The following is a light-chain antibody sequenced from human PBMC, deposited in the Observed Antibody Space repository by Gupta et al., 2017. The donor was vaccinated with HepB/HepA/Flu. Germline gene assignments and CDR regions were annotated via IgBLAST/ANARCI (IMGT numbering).Light chain of an antibody. J-gene: IGKJ1*01. CDR1: QSINSW. Sequence: DIQMTQSPSTLSASVGDRVTITCRASQSINSWLAWYQQKPGKAPNLLIYKASSLESGVPSRFSGSKSGTEFTLTINSLQPDDFATYYCQEYNNYSGTFGQGTKVEVK. CDR3: QEYNNYSGT. CDR2: KAS. V-gene: IGKV1-5*03.